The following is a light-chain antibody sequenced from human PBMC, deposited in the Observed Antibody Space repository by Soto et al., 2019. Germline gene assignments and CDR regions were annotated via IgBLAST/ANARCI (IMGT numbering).Light chain of an antibody. Sequence: QSVLTQPASVSGSPGQSITISCTGTSRDVGTYSLVSWYQQHPGKAPKLMIYEVNNRPSGVSNRFSGSKSGNTASLTISGLQAEDEADYYCSSYTSSSTLYVFGTGTKVTVL. CDR1: SRDVGTYSL. J-gene: IGLJ1*01. CDR3: SSYTSSSTLYV. V-gene: IGLV2-14*02. CDR2: EVN.